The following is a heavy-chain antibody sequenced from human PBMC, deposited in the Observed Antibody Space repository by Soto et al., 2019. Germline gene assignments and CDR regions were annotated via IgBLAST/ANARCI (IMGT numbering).Heavy chain of an antibody. CDR2: ISNTGGTI. D-gene: IGHD1-1*01. CDR1: GFTFSRIS. Sequence: PGGSVRLSCAGSGFTFSRISMSWVRQAPGKGLEWLSAISNTGGTIYYADSVKGRFTISRDNPKNTLYLQMNGLRAEDTAVYYCATLRMYQLLPVEANFDCWGQGTLVTVSS. V-gene: IGHV3-23*01. CDR3: ATLRMYQLLPVEANFDC. J-gene: IGHJ4*02.